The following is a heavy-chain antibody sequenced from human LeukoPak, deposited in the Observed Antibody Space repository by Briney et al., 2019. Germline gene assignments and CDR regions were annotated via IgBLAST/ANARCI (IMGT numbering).Heavy chain of an antibody. CDR3: TPDWRPYYDFWSGSPYYYYGMDV. CDR1: GFTFSNAW. CDR2: IKSKTDGGTT. J-gene: IGHJ6*02. Sequence: PGGSLTLSCAASGFTFSNAWMSWVRQAPGKGLEWVGCIKSKTDGGTTDYAAPGKGTLTISRDDAKNTLYLQMHSLNTEDTAVYYCTPDWRPYYDFWSGSPYYYYGMDVWGPGTTVTVSS. D-gene: IGHD3-3*01. V-gene: IGHV3-15*01.